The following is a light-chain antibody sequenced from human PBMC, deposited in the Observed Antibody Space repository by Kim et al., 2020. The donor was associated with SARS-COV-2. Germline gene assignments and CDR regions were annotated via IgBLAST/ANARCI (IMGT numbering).Light chain of an antibody. CDR3: QQYNNWPPIS. CDR1: QSVSNN. J-gene: IGKJ5*01. V-gene: IGKV3-15*01. Sequence: STGERATLSCRASQSVSNNLAWYQQKHGQAPRLLIYGASTRATGIPDRFSGSGSGTEFTLTISSLQSEDFAVYYCQQYNNWPPISFGQGTRLEIK. CDR2: GAS.